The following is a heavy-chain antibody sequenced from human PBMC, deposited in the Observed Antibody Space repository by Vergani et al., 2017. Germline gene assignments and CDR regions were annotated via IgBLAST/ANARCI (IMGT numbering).Heavy chain of an antibody. CDR1: GFTFSNSA. Sequence: EVHLLESGGGLVQSGGSLRLSCAASGFTFSNSAVSWVRQAPGRGLAWVSSISGPGLSTYYADSVKGRFSISRDNSKNTVFLQMHSLRAEDTAIYYCARDTRGGGLSGGYWGQGTLVTVSS. D-gene: IGHD3-16*01. CDR3: ARDTRGGGLSGGY. CDR2: ISGPGLST. J-gene: IGHJ4*02. V-gene: IGHV3-23*01.